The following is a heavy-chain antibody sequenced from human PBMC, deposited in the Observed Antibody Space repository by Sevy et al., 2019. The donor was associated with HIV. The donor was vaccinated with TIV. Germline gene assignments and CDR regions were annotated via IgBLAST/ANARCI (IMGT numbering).Heavy chain of an antibody. D-gene: IGHD6-19*01. V-gene: IGHV4-59*13. CDR2: IYYSGST. J-gene: IGHJ5*02. CDR3: ARERVTVAGPMNWFDP. CDR1: GGSISSYY. Sequence: SETLSLTCTVSGGSISSYYWSWIRQPPGKGLEWVGYIYYSGSTNYNPSPKSRVTISVDTSKNQFSLKLCSVTAADTGVYYCARERVTVAGPMNWFDPWGQGTLVTV.